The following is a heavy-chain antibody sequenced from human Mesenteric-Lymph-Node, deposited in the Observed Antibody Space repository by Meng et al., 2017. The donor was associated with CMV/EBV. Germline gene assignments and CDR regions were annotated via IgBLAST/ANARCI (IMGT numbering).Heavy chain of an antibody. J-gene: IGHJ4*02. Sequence: GGSLRLSCAASGFPFSSYGMHWVRQAPGKGLEWVAFIRYDESNKYYIESVKGRFTISRDNAKNSLYLEMNNLRVDDAAVYYCARLHYYDSSGFFRGGFDSWGQGTLVTVSS. CDR2: IRYDESNK. CDR1: GFPFSSYG. V-gene: IGHV3-30*02. CDR3: ARLHYYDSSGFFRGGFDS. D-gene: IGHD3-22*01.